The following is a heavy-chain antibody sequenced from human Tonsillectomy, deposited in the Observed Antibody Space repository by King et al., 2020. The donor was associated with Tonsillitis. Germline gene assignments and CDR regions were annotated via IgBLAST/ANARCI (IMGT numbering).Heavy chain of an antibody. D-gene: IGHD6-19*01. V-gene: IGHV1-18*01. CDR1: GYTFTSYS. Sequence: QLVQSGAEVKKPGASVKVSCKASGYTFTSYSISWVRQAPGQGLEWMGWISAYNGNTNYAQKLQGRVTMTTDTSTSTAYMELRSLRSDDTAVYYCARSVRRLIAVAGFAYWGQGTLVTVSS. J-gene: IGHJ4*02. CDR3: ARSVRRLIAVAGFAY. CDR2: ISAYNGNT.